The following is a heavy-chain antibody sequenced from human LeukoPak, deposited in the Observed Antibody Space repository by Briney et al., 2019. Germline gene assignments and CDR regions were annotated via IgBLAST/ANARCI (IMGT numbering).Heavy chain of an antibody. CDR2: IYSSGST. D-gene: IGHD4-23*01. J-gene: IGHJ4*02. Sequence: SETLSLACTVSGGSINSYYWSWIRQPAGKGLEWIGRIYSSGSTNYNPSLKSRVSMSVDTSKNQFSLKLTSVTAADTAVYYCARGGKATVVTMWGQGILVTVSS. CDR3: ARGGKATVVTM. CDR1: GGSINSYY. V-gene: IGHV4-4*07.